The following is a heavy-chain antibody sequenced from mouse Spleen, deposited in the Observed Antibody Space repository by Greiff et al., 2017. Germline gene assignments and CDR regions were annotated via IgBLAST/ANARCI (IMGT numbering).Heavy chain of an antibody. CDR3: ARGWDYDEALYYYAMDY. V-gene: IGHV14-3*01. Sequence: EVQLQESVAELVRPGASVKLSCTASGFNIKNTYMHWVKQRPEQGLEWIGRIDPANGNTKYAPKFQGKATITADTSSNTAYLQLSSLTSEDTAIYYCARGWDYDEALYYYAMDYWGQGTSVTVSS. CDR2: IDPANGNT. J-gene: IGHJ4*01. CDR1: GFNIKNTY. D-gene: IGHD2-4*01.